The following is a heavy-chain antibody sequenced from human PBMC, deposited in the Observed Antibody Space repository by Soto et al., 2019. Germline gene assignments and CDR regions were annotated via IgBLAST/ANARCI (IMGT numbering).Heavy chain of an antibody. CDR1: GYTFSSHA. J-gene: IGHJ4*02. V-gene: IGHV1-3*01. D-gene: IGHD3-3*01. CDR3: ARDGARITVFGVVYYFDY. CDR2: INAGNGNT. Sequence: QVQLVQSGAEVKKPGASVKVSCKASGYTFSSHAMHWGRQAPGQRLEWMGWINAGNGNTKYSQNFQGRVAITRDTSASTAYMELRSLRSEDTAVYYCARDGARITVFGVVYYFDYWGQGTLVTVSS.